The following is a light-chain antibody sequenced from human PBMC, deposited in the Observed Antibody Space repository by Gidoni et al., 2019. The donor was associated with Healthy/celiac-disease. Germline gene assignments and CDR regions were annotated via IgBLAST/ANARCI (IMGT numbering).Light chain of an antibody. CDR1: QSVSSN. CDR2: GAS. V-gene: IGKV3-15*01. J-gene: IGKJ1*01. Sequence: EIVMTQSPATLSVSPGERATLSCRASQSVSSNLAWYQQKPGQAPRLLIYGASTRATGIPARFSGSGSVTEFTLTISSLQSEYFAVYYCQQYNNWWTFGQGTKVEIK. CDR3: QQYNNWWT.